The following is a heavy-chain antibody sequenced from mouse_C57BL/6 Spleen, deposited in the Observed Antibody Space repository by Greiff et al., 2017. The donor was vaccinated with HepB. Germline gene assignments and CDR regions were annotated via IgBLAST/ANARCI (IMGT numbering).Heavy chain of an antibody. CDR3: VRRGTVVSYAMDY. CDR1: GFTFSDYG. CDR2: ISSGSSTI. J-gene: IGHJ4*01. D-gene: IGHD1-1*01. Sequence: VQLKESGGGLVKPGGSLKLSCAASGFTFSDYGMHWVRQAPEKGPEWVAYISSGSSTIYYADTVKGRFTISRDNAKNTLFLQMTRLRSEDTAMYYGVRRGTVVSYAMDYWGQGTSVTVSS. V-gene: IGHV5-17*01.